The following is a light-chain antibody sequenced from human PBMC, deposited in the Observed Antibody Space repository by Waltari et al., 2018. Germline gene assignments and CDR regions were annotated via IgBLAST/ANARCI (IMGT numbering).Light chain of an antibody. CDR3: QQYYSTLPYT. J-gene: IGKJ2*01. V-gene: IGKV4-1*01. CDR1: QSVLYSSNNKNY. Sequence: DIVMTQSPDSLAVSLGERATINCKSSQSVLYSSNNKNYLAWYQHKPGQTPKLLMCCATTRESGVPDRFSGRGSGTDFTLTISSLQAEDVAVYYCQQYYSTLPYTFGQGTKLEIK. CDR2: CAT.